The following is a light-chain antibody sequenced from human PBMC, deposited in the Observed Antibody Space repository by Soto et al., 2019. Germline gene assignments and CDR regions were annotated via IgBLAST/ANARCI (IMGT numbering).Light chain of an antibody. Sequence: DIQMTQSPSSLSASVGDRVTITCRASRGISNYLAWYQQKPGKVPKLLVYAASTLQSGVPSRFSGSGSGTDFTLTISSLQPEDVATYYCQKYNSAPTFGQGTKVDI. J-gene: IGKJ1*01. CDR1: RGISNY. CDR3: QKYNSAPT. V-gene: IGKV1-27*01. CDR2: AAS.